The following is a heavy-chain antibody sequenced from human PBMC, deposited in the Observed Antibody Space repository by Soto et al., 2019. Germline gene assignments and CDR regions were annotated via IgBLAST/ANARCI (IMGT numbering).Heavy chain of an antibody. D-gene: IGHD3-3*01. CDR1: GGSISSSSYY. V-gene: IGHV4-39*01. CDR3: GRQPKQIFGLPNGMDV. J-gene: IGHJ6*02. CDR2: IYYSGST. Sequence: SETLSLTCTLSGGSISSSSYYWGWIRQPPGKGLEWIGSIYYSGSTYYNPSLKSRVTISADTSKKQFSLKVSSVTAADTAVYYCGRQPKQIFGLPNGMDVWGQGTTVTV.